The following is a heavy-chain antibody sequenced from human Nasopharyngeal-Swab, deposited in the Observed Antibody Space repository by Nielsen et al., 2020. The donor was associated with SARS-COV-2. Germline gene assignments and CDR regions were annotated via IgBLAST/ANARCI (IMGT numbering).Heavy chain of an antibody. D-gene: IGHD6-13*01. V-gene: IGHV3-23*01. CDR2: ISGSGGST. J-gene: IGHJ4*02. CDR3: AKDITAAGTRFFDY. Sequence: WIRQPQGRGLEWVSAISGSGGSTYYADSVKGRFTISRDNSKNTLYLQMNSLRAEDTAVYYCAKDITAAGTRFFDYWGQGTLVTVSS.